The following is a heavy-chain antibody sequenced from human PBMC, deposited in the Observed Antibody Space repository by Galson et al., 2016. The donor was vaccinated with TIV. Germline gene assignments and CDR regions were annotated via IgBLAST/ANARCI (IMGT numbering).Heavy chain of an antibody. J-gene: IGHJ4*02. Sequence: SVKVSCKASGYMFTDYFIHWVRQAPGQGLEWMGWINPNTGGTDYAQKFQGRVTMTSDRSISTAYMELNRLRSDDTAVYYCARVYGDDYGDSWGQGTLVTVSS. V-gene: IGHV1-2*02. CDR3: ARVYGDDYGDS. CDR1: GYMFTDYF. D-gene: IGHD2/OR15-2a*01. CDR2: INPNTGGT.